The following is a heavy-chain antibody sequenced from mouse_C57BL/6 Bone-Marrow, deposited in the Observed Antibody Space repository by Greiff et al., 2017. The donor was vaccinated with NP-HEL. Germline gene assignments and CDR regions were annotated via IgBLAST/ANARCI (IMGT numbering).Heavy chain of an antibody. Sequence: VQGVESGAELAKPGASVKLSCKASGYTFTSYWMHWVKQRPGQGLEWIGYINPSSGYTKYNQKFKDKATLTADKSSSTAYMQLSSLTYEDSAVYYCTRCLNWVFDYWGQGTTLTVSS. J-gene: IGHJ2*01. V-gene: IGHV1-7*01. CDR1: GYTFTSYW. CDR3: TRCLNWVFDY. CDR2: INPSSGYT. D-gene: IGHD4-1*02.